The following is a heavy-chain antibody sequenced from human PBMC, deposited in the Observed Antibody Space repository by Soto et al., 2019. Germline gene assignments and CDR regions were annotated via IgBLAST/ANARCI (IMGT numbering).Heavy chain of an antibody. D-gene: IGHD5-18*01. CDR3: AKDFGVDTALGPFDY. J-gene: IGHJ4*02. V-gene: IGHV3-30*18. CDR1: GFTFSSYG. CDR2: ISYDGSNK. Sequence: GGSLRLSCAASGFTFSSYGMHWVRQAPGKGLEWVAVISYDGSNKYYADSVKGRFTISRDNSKNTLYLQMNSLRAEDTAVYYYAKDFGVDTALGPFDYWGQGTLVTVSS.